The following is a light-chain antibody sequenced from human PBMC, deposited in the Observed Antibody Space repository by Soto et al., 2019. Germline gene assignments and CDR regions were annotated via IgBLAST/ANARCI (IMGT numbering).Light chain of an antibody. V-gene: IGKV3-15*01. CDR2: GAS. CDR1: QSVSSN. J-gene: IGKJ1*01. CDR3: HQYNNWPLWT. Sequence: EIVMTQSPATLSVSPGERATLSCRASQSVSSNLAWYQQKRGQGPRLLIYGASTRATGIPARFSGSGSGTEFTLTISSLQSEDFAVYYSHQYNNWPLWTFGQRTKVEIK.